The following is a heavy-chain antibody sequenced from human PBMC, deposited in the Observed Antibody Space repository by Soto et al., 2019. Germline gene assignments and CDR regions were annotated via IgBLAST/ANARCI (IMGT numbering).Heavy chain of an antibody. D-gene: IGHD6-19*01. J-gene: IGHJ6*02. CDR1: GFTFRSYE. CDR3: ARSSSSGWSHLYPYGMDV. Sequence: PGGSLRLSCAASGFTFRSYEMNWVRQAPGKGLEWVSYISSSGSSIYYADSVEGRFTISRDNAKNSLFLQMNSLRAEDTAVYYCARSSSSGWSHLYPYGMDVWGQETTVTV. V-gene: IGHV3-48*03. CDR2: ISSSGSSI.